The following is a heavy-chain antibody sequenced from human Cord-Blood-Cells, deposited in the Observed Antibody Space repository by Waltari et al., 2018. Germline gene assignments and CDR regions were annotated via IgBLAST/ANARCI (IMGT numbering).Heavy chain of an antibody. J-gene: IGHJ5*02. CDR1: GYTFPRYD. CDR3: ARGRYDFWSGYYNWFDP. CDR2: KNPNTGNT. V-gene: IGHV1-8*01. Sequence: QVQLVQSGAAVKKPGASVKVSCKASGYTFPRYDITWVRQATGQGLEWMGWKNPNTGNTGYAQKFQGRVTMTRNTSISTAYMELSSLRSEDTAVYYCARGRYDFWSGYYNWFDPWGQGTLVTVSS. D-gene: IGHD3-3*01.